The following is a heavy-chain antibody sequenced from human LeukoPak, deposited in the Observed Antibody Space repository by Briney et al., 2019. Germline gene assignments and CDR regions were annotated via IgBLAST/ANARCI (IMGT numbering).Heavy chain of an antibody. CDR1: GYTSTSYA. CDR3: ARSMVRGDYGKNYLYYYYGMDV. D-gene: IGHD3-10*01. CDR2: INAGNGNT. Sequence: ASVKVSCKASGYTSTSYAMHWVRQAPGQRLEWMGWINAGNGNTKYSQKFQGRVTITRDTSASTAYMELSSLRSEDTAVYYCARSMVRGDYGKNYLYYYYGMDVWGKGTTVTVSS. V-gene: IGHV1-3*01. J-gene: IGHJ6*04.